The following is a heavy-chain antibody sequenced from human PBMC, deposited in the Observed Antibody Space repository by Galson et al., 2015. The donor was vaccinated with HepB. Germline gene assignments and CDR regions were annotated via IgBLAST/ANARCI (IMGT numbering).Heavy chain of an antibody. CDR1: GFTFSSYA. CDR3: ARAEVERPGFLDY. D-gene: IGHD1-1*01. V-gene: IGHV3-30*04. CDR2: ISYDGSNK. J-gene: IGHJ4*02. Sequence: SLRLSCAAPGFTFSSYAMHWVRQAPGKGLEWVAVISYDGSNKYYADSVKGRFTISRDNSKNTLYLQMNSLRAEDTAVYYCARAEVERPGFLDYWGQGTLVTVSS.